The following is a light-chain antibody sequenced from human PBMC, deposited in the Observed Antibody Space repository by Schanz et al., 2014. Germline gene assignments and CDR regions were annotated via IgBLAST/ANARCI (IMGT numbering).Light chain of an antibody. V-gene: IGLV1-44*01. CDR2: PNN. CDR1: SSNIGSNS. Sequence: QSVLTQPPSASGTPGQRVTISCSGSSSNIGSNSVNWYQFRPGTAPRLLNQPNNQRPSGVPDRFSASKSGASASLAISGLQSEDEADYYCSSYAGSNNYVIFGGGTKLTVL. J-gene: IGLJ2*01. CDR3: SSYAGSNNYVI.